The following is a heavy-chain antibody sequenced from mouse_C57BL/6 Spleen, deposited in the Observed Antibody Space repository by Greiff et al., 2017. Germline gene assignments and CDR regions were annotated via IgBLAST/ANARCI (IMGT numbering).Heavy chain of an antibody. D-gene: IGHD1-2*01. V-gene: IGHV6-3*01. CDR3: TRRRPYYYAMDY. Sequence: EVHLVESGGGLVQPGGSMKLSCVASGFTFSNYWMNWVRQSPEKGLEWVAQIRLKSDNYATNYAESVKGRFTISRDDSKSSVYLQMNNLRAEDTGIYYCTRRRPYYYAMDYWGQGTSVTVSS. J-gene: IGHJ4*01. CDR1: GFTFSNYW. CDR2: IRLKSDNYAT.